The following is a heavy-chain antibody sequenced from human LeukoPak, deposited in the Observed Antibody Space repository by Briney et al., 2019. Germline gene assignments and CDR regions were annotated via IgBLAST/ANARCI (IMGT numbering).Heavy chain of an antibody. Sequence: GGSLRLSXAASGFTFSDYYMSWIRQAPGKGLEWVSYITTSGSTIYYADSVRGRFAISRDDAKSSLYLQMNSLRDEDTAVYYCARNNGLPEDAFDLWGQGTMVTVSS. D-gene: IGHD2-8*01. J-gene: IGHJ3*01. CDR3: ARNNGLPEDAFDL. CDR1: GFTFSDYY. V-gene: IGHV3-11*04. CDR2: ITTSGSTI.